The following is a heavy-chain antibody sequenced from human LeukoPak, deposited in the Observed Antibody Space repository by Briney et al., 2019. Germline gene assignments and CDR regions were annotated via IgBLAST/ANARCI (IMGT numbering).Heavy chain of an antibody. J-gene: IGHJ1*01. CDR2: IKNDGKIT. Sequence: GGSLRLSCAASEFTFNNYWMHWVRQAPGKGLVWVSRIKNDGKITTYTDSVKGRFTTSRDNAKNTFYLQMNSLRVEDTAVYYCLLIILGGSSQHWGQGTLVTVSS. D-gene: IGHD3-3*01. V-gene: IGHV3-74*01. CDR1: EFTFNNYW. CDR3: LLIILGGSSQH.